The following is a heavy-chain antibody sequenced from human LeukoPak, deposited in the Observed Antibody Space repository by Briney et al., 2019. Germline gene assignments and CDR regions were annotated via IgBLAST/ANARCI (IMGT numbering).Heavy chain of an antibody. CDR3: ARAHFVASYYYGVDV. V-gene: IGHV4-39*07. D-gene: IGHD2-15*01. CDR2: IYYDGAT. J-gene: IGHJ6*02. Sequence: SETLSLTCSVSGGSIISSDYFWGWIRQPPGKGLEWIGTIYYDGATQYNPSLKSRVTVSVDSSKNQFSLILSSVTAADTAVYYCARAHFVASYYYGVDVWGQGTTVTVSS. CDR1: GGSIISSDYF.